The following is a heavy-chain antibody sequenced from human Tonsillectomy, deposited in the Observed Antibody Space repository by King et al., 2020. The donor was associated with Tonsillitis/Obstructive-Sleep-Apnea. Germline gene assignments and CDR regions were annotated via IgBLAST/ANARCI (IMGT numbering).Heavy chain of an antibody. CDR1: GFSFSSYS. CDR2: ISSSSRYI. CDR3: VRDGGTIWFGGLSDDYGMDV. V-gene: IGHV3-21*01. Sequence: VQLVESGGGLVKPGGSLRLSCAASGFSFSSYSMNWVRQAPGKGLEWVSSISSSSRYIYYANSVKGRFAISRDNAKNSLYLQMNSLRAEDTAVYYCVRDGGTIWFGGLSDDYGMDVWGQGTTVTVSS. D-gene: IGHD3-10*01. J-gene: IGHJ6*02.